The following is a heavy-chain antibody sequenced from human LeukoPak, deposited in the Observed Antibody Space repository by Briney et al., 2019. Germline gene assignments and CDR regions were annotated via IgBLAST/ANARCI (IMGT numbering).Heavy chain of an antibody. CDR1: GGTFSSYA. V-gene: IGHV1-69*05. D-gene: IGHD3-22*01. Sequence: SVKVSCKASGGTFSSYAISWVRQAPGQGLEWMGGIIPIFGIANYAQKFQGRATITTDESTSTAYMELSSLRSEDTAVYYCARTYYYDSSGYLGLFYWGQGTLVTVSS. CDR3: ARTYYYDSSGYLGLFY. J-gene: IGHJ4*02. CDR2: IIPIFGIA.